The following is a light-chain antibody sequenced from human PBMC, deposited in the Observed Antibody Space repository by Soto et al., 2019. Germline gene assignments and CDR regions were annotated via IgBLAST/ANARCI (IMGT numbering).Light chain of an antibody. V-gene: IGLV2-11*01. CDR1: SSDVGGYDY. Sequence: QSALTQPRSVSGSPGQSVTISCTGTSSDVGGYDYVSWYQQYPGKAPKLMIYDVSKRPSGVPDRFSGSKSGNTASLTISGLQAEDESDYYCRSYAGSYTYVFGTGTKLTVL. J-gene: IGLJ1*01. CDR2: DVS. CDR3: RSYAGSYTYV.